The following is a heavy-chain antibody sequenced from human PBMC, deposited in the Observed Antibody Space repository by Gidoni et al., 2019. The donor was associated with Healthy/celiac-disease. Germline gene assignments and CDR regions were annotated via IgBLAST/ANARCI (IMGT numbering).Heavy chain of an antibody. CDR2: ISGSGGST. CDR3: AKDRRWLQLQVGSFDY. CDR1: GFTFSSYA. Sequence: EVQLVESGGGLVQPGGSLRLSCAASGFTFSSYAMSRVRQAPGKGLEWVSAISGSGGSTYYADSVKGRFTISRDNSKNTLYLQMNSLRAEDTAVYYCAKDRRWLQLQVGSFDYWGQGTLVTVSS. V-gene: IGHV3-23*04. J-gene: IGHJ4*02. D-gene: IGHD5-12*01.